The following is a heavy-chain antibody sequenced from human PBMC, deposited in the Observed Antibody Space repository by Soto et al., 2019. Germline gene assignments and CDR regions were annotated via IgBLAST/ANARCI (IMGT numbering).Heavy chain of an antibody. CDR3: VRESAASGPNWFDT. CDR1: GGSISSGGYY. D-gene: IGHD6-13*01. CDR2: IYYSGST. V-gene: IGHV4-31*03. Sequence: TLSLTCTVSGGSISSGGYYWSWIRQHPGKGLEWIGYIYYSGSTYYNPSLKSRVTVSVDTSKNQFSLELSSVTAADTAVYYCVRESAASGPNWFDTWGPGTLVTVSS. J-gene: IGHJ5*02.